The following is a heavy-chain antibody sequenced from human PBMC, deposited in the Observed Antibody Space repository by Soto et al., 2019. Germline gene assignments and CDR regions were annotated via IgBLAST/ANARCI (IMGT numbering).Heavy chain of an antibody. J-gene: IGHJ3*01. D-gene: IGHD2-2*01. CDR1: SGSISSTNW. Sequence: QVQLQESGPGLVKPSGTLSLTCAVSSGSISSTNWWSWVRQPPGKGLEWIGEIYHSGSINYNPSLKSRVTMSVDKSKHQFSLKLNSVTAADTAVYYCARDCSSSSCYGRAFDVWGQGTMVTVSS. CDR3: ARDCSSSSCYGRAFDV. V-gene: IGHV4-4*02. CDR2: IYHSGSI.